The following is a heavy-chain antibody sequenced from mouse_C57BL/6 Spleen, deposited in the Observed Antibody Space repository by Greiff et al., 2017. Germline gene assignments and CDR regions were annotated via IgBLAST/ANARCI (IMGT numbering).Heavy chain of an antibody. CDR1: GYAFTSSW. J-gene: IGHJ3*01. V-gene: IGHV1-82*01. Sequence: QVQLQQSGPELVKPGASVKISCKASGYAFTSSWMNWVKQRPGKGLEWIGRIYPGDGDTNYNGKFKGKATLTADKSSSTAYMQLSSLTSEDSAVYFYAKLGRGFAYWGQGTLVTVSA. D-gene: IGHD4-1*01. CDR2: IYPGDGDT. CDR3: AKLGRGFAY.